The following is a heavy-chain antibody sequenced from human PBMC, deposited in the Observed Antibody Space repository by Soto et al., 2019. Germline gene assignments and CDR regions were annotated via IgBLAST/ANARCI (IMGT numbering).Heavy chain of an antibody. J-gene: IGHJ5*02. CDR1: GYTFTSYG. CDR3: ARVDLVRGVIITLNSWFAP. V-gene: IGHV1-18*01. Sequence: QVQLVQSGAEVKKPGASVKVSCKASGYTFTSYGIIWVRQAPGQGLEWMGWISAYNGNTNYAQKLQGRVTMTTDTSASTAYMELRSLRSDDTAVYYCARVDLVRGVIITLNSWFAPWGQGALVTVSS. CDR2: ISAYNGNT. D-gene: IGHD3-10*01.